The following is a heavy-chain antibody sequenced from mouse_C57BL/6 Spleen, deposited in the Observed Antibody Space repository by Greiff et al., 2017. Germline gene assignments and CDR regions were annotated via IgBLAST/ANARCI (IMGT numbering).Heavy chain of an antibody. Sequence: QVQLQQPGAELVRPGSSVKLSCKASGYTFTSYWMDWVKQRPGQGLEWIGNIYPSDSETHYNQKFKDKATLTVDKSSSTSYMQLSSLTSEDSAVYYCARRAPDAMDYWGQGTSVTVSS. CDR1: GYTFTSYW. V-gene: IGHV1-61*01. CDR3: ARRAPDAMDY. J-gene: IGHJ4*01. D-gene: IGHD3-3*01. CDR2: IYPSDSET.